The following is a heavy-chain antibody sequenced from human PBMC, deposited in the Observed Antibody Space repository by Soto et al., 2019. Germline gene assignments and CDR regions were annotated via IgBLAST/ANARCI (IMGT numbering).Heavy chain of an antibody. V-gene: IGHV3-30*18. D-gene: IGHD3-10*01. Sequence: LRLSCAASGFTFSSYGMHWVRQAPGKGLEWVAVISYDGSNKYYADSVKGRFTISRDNSKNTLYLQMNSLRAEDTAVYYCAKEGRIYGMDVWGQGTTVTVSS. CDR1: GFTFSSYG. CDR3: AKEGRIYGMDV. J-gene: IGHJ6*02. CDR2: ISYDGSNK.